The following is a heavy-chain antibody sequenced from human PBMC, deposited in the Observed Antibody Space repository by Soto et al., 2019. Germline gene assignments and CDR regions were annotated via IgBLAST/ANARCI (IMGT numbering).Heavy chain of an antibody. D-gene: IGHD3-10*01. J-gene: IGHJ5*02. V-gene: IGHV1-18*01. CDR2: ITTDKGKT. CDR1: GYTFTSYG. Sequence: GASVKVSCKTSGYTFTSYGITWVRQAPGQGLEWMGWITTDKGKTTYAQKLQGRVTMTTDTSTSTAYMELRSLRSDDTAVYYCARDYYGSGRLNAHNWFDPWGQGTLVTVSS. CDR3: ARDYYGSGRLNAHNWFDP.